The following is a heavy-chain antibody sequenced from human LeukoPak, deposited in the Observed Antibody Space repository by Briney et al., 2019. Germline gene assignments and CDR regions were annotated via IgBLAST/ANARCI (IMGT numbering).Heavy chain of an antibody. J-gene: IGHJ6*02. CDR3: ARDRENRYYYYGMDV. CDR2: ISSSSSTI. CDR1: GFTFSSYA. V-gene: IGHV3-48*01. D-gene: IGHD1-14*01. Sequence: PGGSLRLSCAASGFTFSSYAMNWVRQAPGKGLEWVSYISSSSSTIYYADSVKGRFTISRDNAKNSLYLQMNSLRAEDTAVYYCARDRENRYYYYGMDVWGQGTTVTVSS.